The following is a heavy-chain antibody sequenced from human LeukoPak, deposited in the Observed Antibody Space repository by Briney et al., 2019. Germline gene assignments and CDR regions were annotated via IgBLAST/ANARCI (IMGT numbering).Heavy chain of an antibody. CDR1: GGSITSSGFY. Sequence: SDTLSLTCTVSGGSITSSGFYWGWIRQPPGKGLEWIGNIYYGGSAYYNPSLKSRVTISVDTSKNQFSLKLSSVTAADTAVYYCARVGLADEDIVVVPADYYYYYMDVWGKGTTVTVSS. V-gene: IGHV4-39*07. CDR2: IYYGGSA. J-gene: IGHJ6*03. D-gene: IGHD2-2*01. CDR3: ARVGLADEDIVVVPADYYYYYMDV.